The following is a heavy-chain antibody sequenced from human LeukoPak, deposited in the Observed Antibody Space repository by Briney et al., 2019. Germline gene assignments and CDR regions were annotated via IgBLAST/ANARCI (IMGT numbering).Heavy chain of an antibody. D-gene: IGHD6-6*01. CDR3: ARDRGIAARPGWFDP. V-gene: IGHV4-4*07. J-gene: IGHJ5*02. CDR2: IYTSGST. CDR1: GGSISSHY. Sequence: SETLSLTCTVSGGSISSHYWSWIRQPAGKGLEWIGRIYTSGSTNYNPSLKSRVTMSVDTSKNQFSLKLSSVTAADTAVYYCARDRGIAARPGWFDPWGQGTLVTVSS.